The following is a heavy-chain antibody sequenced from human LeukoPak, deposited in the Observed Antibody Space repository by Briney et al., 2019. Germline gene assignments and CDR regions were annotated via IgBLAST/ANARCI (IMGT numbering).Heavy chain of an antibody. CDR2: INHSGST. D-gene: IGHD2-2*01. Sequence: PSETLSPTCAVYGGSFSGYYWSWIRQPPGKGLEWIGEINHSGSTNYNPSLKSRVTISVDTSKNQFSLKLSSVTAADTAVYYCARAYCSSTSCYLRAFDIWGQGTMVTVSS. J-gene: IGHJ3*02. CDR1: GGSFSGYY. CDR3: ARAYCSSTSCYLRAFDI. V-gene: IGHV4-34*01.